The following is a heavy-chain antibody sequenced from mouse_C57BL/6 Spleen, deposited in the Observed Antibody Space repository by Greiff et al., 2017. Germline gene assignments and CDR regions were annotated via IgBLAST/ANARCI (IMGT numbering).Heavy chain of an antibody. D-gene: IGHD2-2*01. CDR3: ARLIIYYGYDDAMDY. CDR1: GYTFTSYW. Sequence: QVQLQQPGAELVKPGASVKLSCKASGYTFTSYWMHWVKQRPGQGLEWIGMIHPNSGSTNYNEKFKSKATLTVDKSSSTAYMQLSSLTSEDSAVYYCARLIIYYGYDDAMDYWGQGTSVTVSS. V-gene: IGHV1-64*01. J-gene: IGHJ4*01. CDR2: IHPNSGST.